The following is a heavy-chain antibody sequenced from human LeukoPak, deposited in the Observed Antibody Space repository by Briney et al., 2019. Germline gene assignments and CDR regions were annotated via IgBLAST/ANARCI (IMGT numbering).Heavy chain of an antibody. CDR1: GFTFSSYA. J-gene: IGHJ5*02. CDR2: ISYDGSNK. D-gene: IGHD3-10*01. CDR3: AKDHSRYGSGSNWFDP. Sequence: PGRSLRLSCAASGFTFSSYAMHWVRQAPGKGLEWVAVISYDGSNKYYADSVKGRFTISRDNSKNTLYLQMNSLRAEDTAVYYCAKDHSRYGSGSNWFDPWGQGTLVTVSS. V-gene: IGHV3-30*04.